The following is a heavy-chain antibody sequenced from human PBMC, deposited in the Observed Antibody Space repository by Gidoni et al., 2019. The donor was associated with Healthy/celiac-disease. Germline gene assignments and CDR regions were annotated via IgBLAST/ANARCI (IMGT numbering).Heavy chain of an antibody. V-gene: IGHV3-30*18. Sequence: QVQLVESGGGVVQPGRSLRLSCAASGFTFSSYGMHWVRQAPGKGLEWVAVISYDGSNKYYADSVKGRFTISRDNSKNTLYLQMNSLRAEDTAVYYCAKDRPSKIAVAGTWRGVGDYWGQGTLVTVSS. CDR3: AKDRPSKIAVAGTWRGVGDY. D-gene: IGHD6-19*01. CDR2: ISYDGSNK. CDR1: GFTFSSYG. J-gene: IGHJ4*02.